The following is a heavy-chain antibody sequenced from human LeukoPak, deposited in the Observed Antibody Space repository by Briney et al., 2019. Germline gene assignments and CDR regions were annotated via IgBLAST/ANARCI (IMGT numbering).Heavy chain of an antibody. J-gene: IGHJ4*02. V-gene: IGHV1-46*01. CDR3: ARDQPPGGPHDY. CDR1: GYTFTSYY. CDR2: INPSGGST. Sequence: GASVKVSCKASGYTFTSYYMHWVRQAPGQGLEWMGIINPSGGSTSYAQKFQGRVTMTRDMSTSTVYMELSSLRSEDTAVYYCARDQPPGGPHDYWGQGTLVTVSS. D-gene: IGHD3-10*01.